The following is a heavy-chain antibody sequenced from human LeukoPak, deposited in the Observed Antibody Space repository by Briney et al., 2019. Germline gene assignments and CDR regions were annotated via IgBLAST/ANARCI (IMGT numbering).Heavy chain of an antibody. CDR1: GFTFSSYA. J-gene: IGHJ4*02. D-gene: IGHD2-2*01. V-gene: IGHV3-23*01. CDR3: AKYVTAIVVVPAAYFDY. Sequence: GGSLRLSCAASGFTFSSYAMSWVRQAPGKGLEWVSAISGSGGSTYYADSVKGRFTISRDNSKNTLYLQMNSLRAADTAVYYCAKYVTAIVVVPAAYFDYWGQGTLVTVPS. CDR2: ISGSGGST.